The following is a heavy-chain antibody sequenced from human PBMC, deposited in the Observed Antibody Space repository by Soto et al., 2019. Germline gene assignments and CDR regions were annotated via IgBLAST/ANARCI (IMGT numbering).Heavy chain of an antibody. CDR3: ASRPGVAKSGYDY. CDR2: IIPIFGTA. J-gene: IGHJ4*02. V-gene: IGHV1-69*13. CDR1: VGSFSSYA. D-gene: IGHD3-3*01. Sequence: SVKVSFKASVGSFSSYAIRWVRQAPGQGLEWMGGIIPIFGTANYAQKFQGRVTITADESTSTAYMELSSLRSEDTAVYYCASRPGVAKSGYDYWGQGTLVTVSS.